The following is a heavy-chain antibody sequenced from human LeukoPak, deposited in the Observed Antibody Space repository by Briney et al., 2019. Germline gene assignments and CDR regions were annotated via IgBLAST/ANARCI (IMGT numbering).Heavy chain of an antibody. D-gene: IGHD2-15*01. Sequence: SETLSLTCTVSGGSINNYYWSWIRQPPGKGLEWIGYIYYSGSTNYNPSLKSRVTISVDTSKNQFSLKLSSVTAADTAVYYCARFGSGAMMRSFDYWGQGTLVTVSS. J-gene: IGHJ4*02. CDR2: IYYSGST. CDR3: ARFGSGAMMRSFDY. V-gene: IGHV4-59*01. CDR1: GGSINNYY.